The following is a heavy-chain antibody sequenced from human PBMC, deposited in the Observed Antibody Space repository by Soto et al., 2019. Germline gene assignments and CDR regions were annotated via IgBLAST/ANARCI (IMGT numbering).Heavy chain of an antibody. V-gene: IGHV3-21*06. Sequence: LRLSCAASGFTFTRYSMNWVRQAPGKGLEWVSSISSTTNYIYYGDSMKGRFTISRDNAKNSLYLEMNGLRAEDTAVYYCARESEDLTSNFDYWGQGTLVTVSS. CDR3: ARESEDLTSNFDY. CDR2: ISSTTNYI. J-gene: IGHJ4*02. CDR1: GFTFTRYS.